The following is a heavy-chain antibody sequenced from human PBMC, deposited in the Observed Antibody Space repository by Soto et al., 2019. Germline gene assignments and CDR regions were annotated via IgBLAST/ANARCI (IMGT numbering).Heavy chain of an antibody. V-gene: IGHV3-21*06. Sequence: LRLSCAASGFTFTRYSMNWVRQAPGKGLEWVSSISSTTNYIYYGDSMKGRFTISRDNAKNSLYLEMNGLRAEDTAVYYCARESEDLTSNFDYWGQGTLVTVSS. CDR3: ARESEDLTSNFDY. CDR2: ISSTTNYI. J-gene: IGHJ4*02. CDR1: GFTFTRYS.